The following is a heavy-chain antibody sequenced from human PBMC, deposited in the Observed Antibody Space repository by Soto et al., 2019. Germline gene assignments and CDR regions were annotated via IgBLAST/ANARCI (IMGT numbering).Heavy chain of an antibody. D-gene: IGHD3-10*01. CDR3: ARSWFGELLYPPSWFDP. CDR2: IIPILGIA. CDR1: GGTFSSYT. J-gene: IGHJ5*02. V-gene: IGHV1-69*02. Sequence: ASVKVSCKASGGTFSSYTISWVRQAPGQGLEWMGRIIPILGIANYAQKFQGRVTITADESTSTAYIELSSLRSEDTAVYYCARSWFGELLYPPSWFDPWGQGTLVTVSS.